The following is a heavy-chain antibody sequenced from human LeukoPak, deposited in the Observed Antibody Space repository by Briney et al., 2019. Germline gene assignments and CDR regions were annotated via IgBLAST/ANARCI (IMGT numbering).Heavy chain of an antibody. CDR1: GFTFSSYS. D-gene: IGHD2-15*01. V-gene: IGHV3-23*01. CDR2: IINSGETT. Sequence: GGSLRLSSAASGFTFSSYSMNWVRHAPGEGLEWVSTIINSGETTYYADSVKGRFTISRDSSKNALYLQMNRLRAGDTAVYYCAKAPFTSCSGAYRYPFDYWGQGTLVTVSS. J-gene: IGHJ4*02. CDR3: AKAPFTSCSGAYRYPFDY.